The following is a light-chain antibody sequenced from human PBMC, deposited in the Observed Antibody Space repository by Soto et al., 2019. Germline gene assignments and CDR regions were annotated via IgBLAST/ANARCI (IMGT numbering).Light chain of an antibody. Sequence: DIQMTQSPSSLSASVGDRVTITCRASQSISSYLNWYQQKPGKAPRLLICAASSLQSGVPSRFSGSGSGTDFTLTISSLQPEDFVTYYCQQSYSTPITFGQGTRLEI. CDR2: AAS. CDR1: QSISSY. J-gene: IGKJ5*01. CDR3: QQSYSTPIT. V-gene: IGKV1-39*01.